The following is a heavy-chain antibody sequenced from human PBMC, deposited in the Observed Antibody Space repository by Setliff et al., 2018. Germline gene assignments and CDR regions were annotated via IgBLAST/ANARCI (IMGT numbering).Heavy chain of an antibody. CDR2: ISSSSSYI. CDR3: ARDLGNWFDP. D-gene: IGHD3-16*01. J-gene: IGHJ5*01. V-gene: IGHV3-21*04. CDR1: GFTFSSYA. Sequence: GGSLRLSCAASGFTFSSYAMNWVRQGPGKGLEWVSSISSSSSYIYYADSVKGRFTISRDNSKNTVYLQMNNLRADDTAIYYCARDLGNWFDPWGQGTLVTVSS.